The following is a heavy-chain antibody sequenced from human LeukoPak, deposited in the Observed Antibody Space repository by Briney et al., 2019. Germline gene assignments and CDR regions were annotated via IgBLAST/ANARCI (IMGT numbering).Heavy chain of an antibody. CDR1: GFTFSSYG. CDR3: AREKPRDYYDSSGYFDY. J-gene: IGHJ4*02. CDR2: IRYDGSNK. D-gene: IGHD3-22*01. Sequence: GGSLRLSCAASGFTFSSYGMHWVRQAPGKGLEWVAFIRYDGSNKYYADSVKGRFTISRDNAKNSLYLQMNSLRAEDTAVYYCAREKPRDYYDSSGYFDYWGQGTLVTVSS. V-gene: IGHV3-30*02.